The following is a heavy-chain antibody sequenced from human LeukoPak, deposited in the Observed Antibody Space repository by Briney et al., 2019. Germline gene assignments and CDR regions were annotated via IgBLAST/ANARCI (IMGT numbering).Heavy chain of an antibody. CDR1: GFTFSSYG. CDR2: ISYDGSNK. CDR3: ANEYSKGDV. J-gene: IGHJ3*01. V-gene: IGHV3-30*18. D-gene: IGHD4-11*01. Sequence: PGGSLRLSCAASGFTFSSYGMDWVRQAPGKGLEWVAIISYDGSNKYYADSVKGRFTISRDNSKSTLSLQMDSLRAEDTAVYYCANEYSKGDVWGQGTMVTVSS.